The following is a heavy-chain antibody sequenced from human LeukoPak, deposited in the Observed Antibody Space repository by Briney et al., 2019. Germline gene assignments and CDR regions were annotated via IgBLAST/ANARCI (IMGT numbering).Heavy chain of an antibody. V-gene: IGHV3-30*14. J-gene: IGHJ4*02. CDR1: GFTFSSYA. Sequence: PGRSLRLSCAASGFTFSSYAMHWVRQAPGKGLEWVAVISYEGSTSYYADSVKGRFTISRDNSKSTLILQMNGLRSEDTAVYYCVKEGFGNYYSAYFDYWGQGTLVTVSS. CDR2: ISYEGSTS. D-gene: IGHD1-26*01. CDR3: VKEGFGNYYSAYFDY.